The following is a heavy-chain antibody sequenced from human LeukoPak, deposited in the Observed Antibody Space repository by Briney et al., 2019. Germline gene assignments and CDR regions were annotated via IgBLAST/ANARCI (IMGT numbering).Heavy chain of an antibody. J-gene: IGHJ4*02. CDR2: ISYDEHLT. Sequence: GGSLRLSCAASGFIFKNYPIHWVRQAPGKGLEWVAVISYDEHLTYYSDSVKGRFTISRDNFKNMLYLQMNSLRLEDTAVYYCAREGLEGFGELLAYDYWGQGTLVTVSS. CDR3: AREGLEGFGELLAYDY. CDR1: GFIFKNYP. D-gene: IGHD3-10*01. V-gene: IGHV3-30-3*01.